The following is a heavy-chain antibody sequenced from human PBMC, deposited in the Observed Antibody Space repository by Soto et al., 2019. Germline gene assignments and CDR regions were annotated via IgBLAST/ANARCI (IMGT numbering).Heavy chain of an antibody. CDR3: ARVGAPANTEASDY. V-gene: IGHV3-48*01. D-gene: IGHD2-2*01. CDR2: ISSSSNTI. J-gene: IGHJ4*02. Sequence: EVQLVESGGGVVQPAGSLRLSCAASGFSLRSYKMNWVRQAPGKGLEWVAYISSSSNTIHYADSVKGRFTISTDNVKNSLYLQMNSLRVKDTAVYYCARVGAPANTEASDYWGQGTLVTVSS. CDR1: GFSLRSYK.